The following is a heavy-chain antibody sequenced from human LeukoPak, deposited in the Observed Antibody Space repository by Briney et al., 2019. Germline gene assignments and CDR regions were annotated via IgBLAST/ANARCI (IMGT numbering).Heavy chain of an antibody. Sequence: SETLSLTCAVYGGSFSGYYWSWIRQPPGKGLEWIGEINHSGSTNYNPSLKSRVTISVDTSKNQFSLKLSSVTAGDTAVYYCARGRVYGIVVVPPSFDYWGQGTLVTVSS. CDR2: INHSGST. V-gene: IGHV4-34*01. J-gene: IGHJ4*02. CDR3: ARGRVYGIVVVPPSFDY. CDR1: GGSFSGYY. D-gene: IGHD2-2*01.